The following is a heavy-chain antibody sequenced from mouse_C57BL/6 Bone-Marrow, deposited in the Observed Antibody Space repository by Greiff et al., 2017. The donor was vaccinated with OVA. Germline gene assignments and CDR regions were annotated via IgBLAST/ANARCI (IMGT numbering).Heavy chain of an antibody. CDR1: GFTFSSYG. CDR2: ISSGGSYT. CDR3: ARRGGYYYGSWDAMDY. Sequence: EVKVVESGGDLVKPGGSLKLSCAASGFTFSSYGMSWVRQTPDKRLEWVATISSGGSYTYYPDSVKGRFTISRDNAKNTLYLQMSSLKSEDTAMYYCARRGGYYYGSWDAMDYWGQGTSVTVSS. D-gene: IGHD1-1*01. J-gene: IGHJ4*01. V-gene: IGHV5-6*02.